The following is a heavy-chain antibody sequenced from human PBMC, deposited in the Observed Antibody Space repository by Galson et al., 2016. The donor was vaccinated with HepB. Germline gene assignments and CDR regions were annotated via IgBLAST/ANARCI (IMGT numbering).Heavy chain of an antibody. CDR1: GDSVSRNSVA. CDR2: TYYRSKWFN. Sequence: CAISGDSVSRNSVAWNWIRQSPSRGLEWLGRTYYRSKWFNDYAVSVKSRITINADTSKNQFSLQLNSVTHEDTAVYYCARGLLKDGLDVWGQGTTVTVAS. J-gene: IGHJ6*02. V-gene: IGHV6-1*01. CDR3: ARGLLKDGLDV.